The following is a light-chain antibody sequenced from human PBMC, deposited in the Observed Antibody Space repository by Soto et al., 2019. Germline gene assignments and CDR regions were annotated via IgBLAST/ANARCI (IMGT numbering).Light chain of an antibody. CDR1: NIGIKA. J-gene: IGLJ3*02. V-gene: IGLV3-21*02. CDR2: DDG. CDR3: QVWDSGTDHPV. Sequence: SYELTQPPSLSVAPGQTARMTCGGNNIGIKAVHWCQQRPGQAPVLVVHDDGDRPSGIPDRFSGSNSGNTATLTITRVEAGDEADYYCQVWDSGTDHPVFGGGTKLNVL.